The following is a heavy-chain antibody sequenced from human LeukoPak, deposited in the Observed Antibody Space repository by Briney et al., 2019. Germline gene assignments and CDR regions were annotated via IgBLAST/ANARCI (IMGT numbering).Heavy chain of an antibody. D-gene: IGHD2-15*01. Sequence: ASVKVSCKASGYTFTSYGISWVRQAPGQGLEWMGWISAYNGNTNYAQKLQGRVTMTTDTSTSTAYMELRSLRSDDTAVYYCARERAGYCSGGSCYLSWPSDYWGQGTLVTVSS. J-gene: IGHJ4*02. V-gene: IGHV1-18*01. CDR3: ARERAGYCSGGSCYLSWPSDY. CDR1: GYTFTSYG. CDR2: ISAYNGNT.